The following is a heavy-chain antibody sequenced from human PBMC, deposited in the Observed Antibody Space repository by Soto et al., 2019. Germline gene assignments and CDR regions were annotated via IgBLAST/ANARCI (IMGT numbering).Heavy chain of an antibody. J-gene: IGHJ4*02. CDR1: GFTFSTYS. D-gene: IGHD2-15*01. V-gene: IGHV3-21*01. CDR2: ISSSGGSV. Sequence: EVQLVESGGGLVKPGGSLRLSCAASGFTFSTYSMNWVRQAPGKGLEWISSISSSGGSVSYAESVKGRFTISRNNAKNSLYLQMDSLRAEDTAVYYCARGRRINTNMDYWGQGTLVTVSS. CDR3: ARGRRINTNMDY.